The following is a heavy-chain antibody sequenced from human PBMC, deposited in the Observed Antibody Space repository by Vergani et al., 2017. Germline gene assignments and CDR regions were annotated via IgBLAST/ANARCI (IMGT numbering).Heavy chain of an antibody. D-gene: IGHD4-17*01. CDR1: GFTFSSYS. J-gene: IGHJ3*02. Sequence: EVQLVESGGGLVKPGGSLRLSCAASGFTFSSYSMNWVRQAPGKGLEWVSSISSSSSYIYYADSVKGRFTISRDNAKNSLYLQMNSLRAEDTAVYYCATSTVTTARNAFDIWGQGTMVTVSS. V-gene: IGHV3-21*01. CDR2: ISSSSSYI. CDR3: ATSTVTTARNAFDI.